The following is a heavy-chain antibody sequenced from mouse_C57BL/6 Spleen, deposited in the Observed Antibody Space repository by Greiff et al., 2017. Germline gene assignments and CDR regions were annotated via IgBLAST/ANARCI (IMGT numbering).Heavy chain of an antibody. CDR2: INYDGSST. V-gene: IGHV5-16*01. Sequence: EVQRVESEGGLVQPGSSMKLSCTASGFTFSDYYMAWVRQVPEKGLEWVANINYDGSSTYYLDSLKSRFIISRDNAKNILYLQMSSLKSEDTATYYCARLYDGYPHWYFDGWGTGTTVTVSS. CDR1: GFTFSDYY. CDR3: ARLYDGYPHWYFDG. D-gene: IGHD2-3*01. J-gene: IGHJ1*03.